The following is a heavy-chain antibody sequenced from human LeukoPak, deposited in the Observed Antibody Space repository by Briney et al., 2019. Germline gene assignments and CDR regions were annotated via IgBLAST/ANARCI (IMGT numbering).Heavy chain of an antibody. J-gene: IGHJ6*03. CDR3: ASQVRLERRYYYYYMDV. CDR1: GGSLSDYY. CDR2: INHSGST. D-gene: IGHD1-1*01. V-gene: IGHV4-34*01. Sequence: PSETLSLTCAVYGGSLSDYYWSWIRQPPGKGLEWIGEINHSGSTNYNPSLKSRVTISLDTSKNQFSLKLSSVTAADTAVYYCASQVRLERRYYYYYMDVWDKGTTVTVS.